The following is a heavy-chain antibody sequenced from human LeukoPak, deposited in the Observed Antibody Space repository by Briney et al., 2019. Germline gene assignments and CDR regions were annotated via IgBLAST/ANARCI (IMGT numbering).Heavy chain of an antibody. D-gene: IGHD6-13*01. CDR2: ISSSGNTI. V-gene: IGHV3-48*03. CDR1: GFTFSSYE. J-gene: IGHJ4*02. Sequence: GGSLRLSCAASGFTFSSYEMNWVRHAPGKGLEWVSYISSSGNTIHYANSVKGRFTISRDNAKNSLYLQMNTLRAEDEAVYYCARVEQQLFDFWGQGTLVTVSS. CDR3: ARVEQQLFDF.